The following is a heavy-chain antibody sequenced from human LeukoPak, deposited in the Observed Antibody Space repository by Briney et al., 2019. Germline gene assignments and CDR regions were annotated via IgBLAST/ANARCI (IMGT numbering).Heavy chain of an antibody. D-gene: IGHD1-26*01. V-gene: IGHV3-21*01. CDR2: ISSSNSYI. J-gene: IGHJ4*02. CDR3: ARDGIVGATAFDY. Sequence: GGSLRLSCAASGFTFSSYSMNWVRQAPGKGLEWVSSISSSNSYIYYADSVKGRFTISRDNAKNSLYVQMNSLRAEDTAVYYCARDGIVGATAFDYWGQGTLVTVSS. CDR1: GFTFSSYS.